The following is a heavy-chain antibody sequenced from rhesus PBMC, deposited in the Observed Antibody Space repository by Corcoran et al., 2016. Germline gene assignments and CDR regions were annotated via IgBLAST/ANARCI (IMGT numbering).Heavy chain of an antibody. Sequence: QVQLQESGPGLVKPSETLSVTCAVSGGSFSRSYWSWFRPAPGKGLEWIGYIHGVGSRTNYSPSLRRRVSLSVDTAKNQVSLKLISVTAADTAVYYCAKIGNGGALFDGWGQGVLVTVSS. J-gene: IGHJ4*01. V-gene: IGHV4-169*01. D-gene: IGHD2-39*02. CDR1: GGSFSRSY. CDR3: AKIGNGGALFDG. CDR2: IHGVGSRT.